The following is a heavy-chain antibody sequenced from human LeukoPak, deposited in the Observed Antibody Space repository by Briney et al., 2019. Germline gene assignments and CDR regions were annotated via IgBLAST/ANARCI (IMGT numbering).Heavy chain of an antibody. Sequence: GGSLRLSCAASGFTFSSYSMNWVRQAPGKGLEWVSYISSSSSTIYYADSVKGRFTISRDNAKNSLYPQMNSLRAEDTAVYYCAYCSSTSCYPRRGYYYMDVWGKGTTVTVSS. CDR3: AYCSSTSCYPRRGYYYMDV. V-gene: IGHV3-48*01. CDR1: GFTFSSYS. CDR2: ISSSSSTI. J-gene: IGHJ6*03. D-gene: IGHD2-2*01.